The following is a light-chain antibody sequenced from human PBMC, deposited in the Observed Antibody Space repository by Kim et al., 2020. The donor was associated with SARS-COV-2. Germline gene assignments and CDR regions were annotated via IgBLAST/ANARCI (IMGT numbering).Light chain of an antibody. CDR2: KAS. J-gene: IGKJ1*01. CDR3: QQDNSYPWT. V-gene: IGKV1-5*03. Sequence: ASVGDRVTITGRASQSISDYLAWYQQKPGNAPKLLIYKASNLESGVPSRFSGSGSGTEFTLTISSLQPDDFATYYCQQDNSYPWTFGQGTKVDIK. CDR1: QSISDY.